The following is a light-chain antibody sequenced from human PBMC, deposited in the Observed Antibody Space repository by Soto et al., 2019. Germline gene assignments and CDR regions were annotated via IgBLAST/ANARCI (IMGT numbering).Light chain of an antibody. CDR2: EVS. J-gene: IGLJ1*01. CDR3: SSYGGSNTFGV. CDR1: SSDVGGYNY. Sequence: QSALTQPPSASGSPGQSVTISCTGTSSDVGGYNYVSWYQQHPGKAPKLMIYEVSKRPSGVPDRFSGSKSGNTASLTVSGLQADDAADYYCSSYGGSNTFGVFGTGTKVTVL. V-gene: IGLV2-8*01.